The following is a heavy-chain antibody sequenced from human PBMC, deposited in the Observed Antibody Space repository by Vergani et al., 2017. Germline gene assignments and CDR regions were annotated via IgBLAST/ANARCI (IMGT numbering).Heavy chain of an antibody. V-gene: IGHV1-58*02. Sequence: QMQLVQSGPEVKKPGTSVTVSCKVSGFTFTSSAMQWVRQARGQRLEWIGWIVVGSGNTNYAQKFQERVTITRDMSTSTAYMELSSLRSEDTAVYYCAAVWYSSGGGDYWGQGTLVTVSS. CDR2: IVVGSGNT. CDR3: AAVWYSSGGGDY. D-gene: IGHD6-19*01. CDR1: GFTFTSSA. J-gene: IGHJ4*02.